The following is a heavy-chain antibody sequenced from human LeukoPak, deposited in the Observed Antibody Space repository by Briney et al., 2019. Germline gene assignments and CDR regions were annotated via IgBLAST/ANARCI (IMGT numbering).Heavy chain of an antibody. D-gene: IGHD3-22*01. J-gene: IGHJ5*02. Sequence: GGSLRLSCPASGFTFSSAWMSWVRQAPGKGLEWVGRIKSKTDGGTTDYAAPVKGRFTISRDDSKNTLYLQMNSLKTEDTAVYYCTARGYYDSSGYPWGQGTLVTVSS. CDR2: IKSKTDGGTT. CDR3: TARGYYDSSGYP. V-gene: IGHV3-15*01. CDR1: GFTFSSAW.